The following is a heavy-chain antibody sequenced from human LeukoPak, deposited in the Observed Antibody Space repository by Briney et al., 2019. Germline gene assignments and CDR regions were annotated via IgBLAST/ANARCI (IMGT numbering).Heavy chain of an antibody. Sequence: ASVKVSCKASGYTFTGYYMHWVRQAPGQGLEWMGWINPNSGGTNYAQKFQGRVTMTRDTSISTAYMELSRLRSDDTAVYYCAKVYDDFWSGYYSYYYMDVWGKGTTVTVSS. CDR3: AKVYDDFWSGYYSYYYMDV. D-gene: IGHD3-3*01. J-gene: IGHJ6*03. V-gene: IGHV1-2*02. CDR2: INPNSGGT. CDR1: GYTFTGYY.